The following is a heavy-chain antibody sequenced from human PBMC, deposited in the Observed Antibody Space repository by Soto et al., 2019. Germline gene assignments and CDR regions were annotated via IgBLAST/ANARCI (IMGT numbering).Heavy chain of an antibody. CDR1: GGSISSGGYY. Sequence: QVQLQESGPGLVKPSQTLSLTCTVSGGSISSGGYYWSWIRQHPGKGLEWIGYIYYSGSTYYNPSLKSRVTISVDTSKNQFSPKLSSVTAADTAVYYCARGYDYGDYNWFDPWGQGTLVTVSS. CDR3: ARGYDYGDYNWFDP. J-gene: IGHJ5*02. D-gene: IGHD4-17*01. CDR2: IYYSGST. V-gene: IGHV4-31*03.